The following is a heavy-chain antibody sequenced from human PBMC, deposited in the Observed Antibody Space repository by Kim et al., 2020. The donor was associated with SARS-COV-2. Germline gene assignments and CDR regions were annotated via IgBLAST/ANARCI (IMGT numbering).Heavy chain of an antibody. J-gene: IGHJ4*02. CDR2: T. Sequence: TYHNPSLKRRVTISLPTAKNQFSLKPSSVTAADTAVYYCARDSYGSYFFDYWGRGTLVTVSS. V-gene: IGHV4-59*01. CDR3: ARDSYGSYFFDY. D-gene: IGHD1-26*01.